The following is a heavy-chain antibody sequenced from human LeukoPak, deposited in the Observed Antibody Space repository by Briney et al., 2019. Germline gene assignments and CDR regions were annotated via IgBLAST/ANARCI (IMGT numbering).Heavy chain of an antibody. D-gene: IGHD3-16*01. J-gene: IGHJ4*02. CDR1: DSILTFYW. CDR3: TWGTSSTKIDS. CDR2: IALSDSQA. V-gene: IGHV5-10-1*01. Sequence: GEALEISWEDFDSILTFYWSRWVRQMPGKGLEWMGKIALSDSQATYNPSFQGHVTISADKSINTDYLYWSSLEASDTAMYYCTWGTSSTKIDSWGQGTLVTVSS.